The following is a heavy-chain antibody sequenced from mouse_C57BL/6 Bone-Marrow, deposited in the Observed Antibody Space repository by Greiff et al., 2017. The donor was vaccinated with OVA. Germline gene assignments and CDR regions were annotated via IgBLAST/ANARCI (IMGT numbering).Heavy chain of an antibody. V-gene: IGHV14-4*01. D-gene: IGHD6-5*01. Sequence: EVQLQQSGAELVRPGASVKLSCTASGFNIKDDYMHWVKQRPEQGLEWIGWIDPENGDTEYASKFQGKATITADTSSNPAYLQLSSLTSEEPAVYYCTSYCHCDYGGKGTTLTVAS. J-gene: IGHJ2*01. CDR3: TSYCHCDY. CDR1: GFNIKDDY. CDR2: IDPENGDT.